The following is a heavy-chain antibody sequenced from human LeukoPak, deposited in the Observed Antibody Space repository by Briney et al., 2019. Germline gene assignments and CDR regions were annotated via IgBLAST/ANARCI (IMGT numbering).Heavy chain of an antibody. CDR2: ISGSGGST. CDR3: AKVEDIVVVAPDY. D-gene: IGHD2-15*01. Sequence: GGSLRLSCAASGFTFSSYAMSWVRQAPGKGLEWVSAISGSGGSTYYADSVKGRFTISGDNSKNTLYLQMNSLRAEDTAVYYCAKVEDIVVVAPDYWGQGTLVTVSS. J-gene: IGHJ4*02. CDR1: GFTFSSYA. V-gene: IGHV3-23*01.